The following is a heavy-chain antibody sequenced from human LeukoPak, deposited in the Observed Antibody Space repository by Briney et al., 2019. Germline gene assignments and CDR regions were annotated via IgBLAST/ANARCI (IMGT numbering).Heavy chain of an antibody. CDR2: IYPGDSDT. D-gene: IGHD6-13*01. CDR3: ARRHSTSWHSDY. V-gene: IGHV5-51*01. CDR1: GYSFTSYW. Sequence: KVSCKGSGYSFTSYWIGWVRQMPGKGLEWMGTIYPGDSDTRYSPSFQGQVTISADKSITTAYLQWSTLKASDSAMHYCARRHSTSWHSDYWGQGTLVTVSS. J-gene: IGHJ4*02.